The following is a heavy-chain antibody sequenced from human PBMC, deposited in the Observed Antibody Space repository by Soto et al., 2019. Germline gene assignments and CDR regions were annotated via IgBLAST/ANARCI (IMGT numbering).Heavy chain of an antibody. Sequence: QVQLVESGGGLVKPEGSLRLSCAASGFTFSAYYMSWIRQAPGKGLEWVSYISDSGSLTHYGDSVKGRFTISRDNAKASLYLQMDRLRAEDTAIYYCARALVLGVGALSQWGQGTLGTVSS. CDR2: ISDSGSLT. V-gene: IGHV3-11*01. CDR1: GFTFSAYY. D-gene: IGHD1-26*01. J-gene: IGHJ4*02. CDR3: ARALVLGVGALSQ.